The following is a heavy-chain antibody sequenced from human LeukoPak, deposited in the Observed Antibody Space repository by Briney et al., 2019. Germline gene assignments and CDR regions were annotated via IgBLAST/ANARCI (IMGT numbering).Heavy chain of an antibody. CDR1: GFTFSSYS. D-gene: IGHD2-21*01. CDR3: ARVWQDYSGVDY. V-gene: IGHV3-21*01. Sequence: KPGGSLRLSCAASGFTFSSYSMNWVRQAPGKGLEWVSSISSSSSYIYYADSVKGRFTISRDNAKSSLYLQMNSLRDEDTAVYYCARVWQDYSGVDYWGQGTLVTVSS. CDR2: ISSSSSYI. J-gene: IGHJ4*02.